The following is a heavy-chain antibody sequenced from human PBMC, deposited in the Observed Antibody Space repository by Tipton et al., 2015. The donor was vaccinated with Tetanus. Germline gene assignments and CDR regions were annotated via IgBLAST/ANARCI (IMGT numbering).Heavy chain of an antibody. J-gene: IGHJ4*02. Sequence: TLSLTCTVSGGSISTYYWSWIRQPPGKGLEWIGYIYYRGSTNYYPSLKSRVTMSVDTSKNQFSLNLSSVTAADTAAYYCARGDGSTLHYWGQGTLVTVSS. D-gene: IGHD5-24*01. CDR3: ARGDGSTLHY. CDR2: IYYRGST. V-gene: IGHV4-59*01. CDR1: GGSISTYY.